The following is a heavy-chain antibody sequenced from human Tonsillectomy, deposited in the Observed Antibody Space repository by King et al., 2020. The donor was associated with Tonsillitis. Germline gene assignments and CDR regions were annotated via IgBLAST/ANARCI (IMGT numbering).Heavy chain of an antibody. D-gene: IGHD3-16*01. CDR2: IYTSGST. J-gene: IGHJ6*03. CDR1: GGSISSYY. V-gene: IGHV4-4*07. Sequence: QLQESGPGLVKPSETLSLTCTVSGGSISSYYWSWLRQPAGKGLEWIGRIYTSGSTNYNPSLKSRVTMSVDTSKNQFSLKLSSVTAADTAVYYCARERGTEAYYYMDVWGKGTTVTVSS. CDR3: ARERGTEAYYYMDV.